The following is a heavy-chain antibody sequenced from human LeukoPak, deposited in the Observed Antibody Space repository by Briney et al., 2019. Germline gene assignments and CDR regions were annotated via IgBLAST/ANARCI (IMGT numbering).Heavy chain of an antibody. J-gene: IGHJ4*02. Sequence: PSETLSLTCAVYGGSFSGYYWSSIRRPPGKGLEWIGENNHSGSTNYNPSLKSRVTISVDTSKNQFSLKLSSVTAADTAVYYCARAYTGSSSSGLGWEIDYWGQGTLVTVSS. CDR2: NNHSGST. CDR1: GGSFSGYY. D-gene: IGHD6-6*01. CDR3: ARAYTGSSSSGLGWEIDY. V-gene: IGHV4-34*01.